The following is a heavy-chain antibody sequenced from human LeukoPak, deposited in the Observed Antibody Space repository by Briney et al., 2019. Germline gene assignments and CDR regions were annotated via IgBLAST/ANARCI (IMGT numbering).Heavy chain of an antibody. Sequence: GASVKVSCKASGGTFSSYAISWVRQAPGQGLEWMGGIIPIFGTANYAQKFQGRVTITADESTSTAYMELNSLRSEDTAVYYCARSAAMVRGVIGYYFDYWRQGTLVTVSS. CDR2: IIPIFGTA. J-gene: IGHJ4*02. V-gene: IGHV1-69*01. D-gene: IGHD3-10*01. CDR1: GGTFSSYA. CDR3: ARSAAMVRGVIGYYFDY.